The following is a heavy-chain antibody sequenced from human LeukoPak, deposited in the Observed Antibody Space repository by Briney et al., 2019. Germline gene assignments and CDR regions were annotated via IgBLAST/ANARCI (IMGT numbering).Heavy chain of an antibody. D-gene: IGHD3-16*01. CDR3: AKEALGETDSHYFHY. V-gene: IGHV4-39*02. CDR2: IYYSGST. Sequence: SETLSLTCTVSGGSISSSSYYWGWIRQPPGKGLEWIGSIYYSGSTYYNPSLKSRVTISVDTSKNQFSLKLSSVTAADTAVYYCAKEALGETDSHYFHYWGQGSQVTVSS. J-gene: IGHJ4*02. CDR1: GGSISSSSYY.